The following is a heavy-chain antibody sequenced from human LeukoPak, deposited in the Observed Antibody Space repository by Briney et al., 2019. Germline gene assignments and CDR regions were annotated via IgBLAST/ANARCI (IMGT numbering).Heavy chain of an antibody. CDR1: GFTFSSYS. J-gene: IGHJ6*04. CDR2: ISSSSSYI. CDR3: ARDLGFGDYGMDV. Sequence: GGSLRLSCAASGFTFSSYSMNWVRQAPGKGLEWVSSISSSSSYIYYADSVKGRFTISRDNAKNSLYLQMNSLRAEDTAVYYCARDLGFGDYGMDVWGKGTTVTVSS. V-gene: IGHV3-21*01. D-gene: IGHD3-10*01.